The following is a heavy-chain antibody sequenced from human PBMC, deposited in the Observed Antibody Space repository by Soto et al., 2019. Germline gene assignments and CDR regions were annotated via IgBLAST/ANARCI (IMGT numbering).Heavy chain of an antibody. D-gene: IGHD6-13*01. J-gene: IGHJ4*02. V-gene: IGHV4-4*02. CDR3: ARVRYSSSYFDY. CDR1: SGSISSSNW. CDR2: VFHSGST. Sequence: PSETLSLTCAVSSGSISSSNWWCWVRQSPGRGLEWIGEVFHSGSTNYNPSLKSRVTISVDKSKNQFSLKLSSVTAADTAVYYCARVRYSSSYFDYWGQGTLVTVSS.